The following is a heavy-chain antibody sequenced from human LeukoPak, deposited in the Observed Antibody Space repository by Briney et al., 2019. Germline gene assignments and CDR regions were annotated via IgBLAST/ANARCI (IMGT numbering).Heavy chain of an antibody. J-gene: IGHJ4*02. V-gene: IGHV3-9*01. CDR2: IGWSSGTI. CDR3: VKDRAYDSSWLFDY. CDR1: GFTFDDYA. Sequence: GGSLRLSCAASGFTFDDYAMHWVRPPPGKGLEWVSGIGWSSGTIGYADSVKGRFTISRDNAKNSLYLQMNSLRAEDTALYYCVKDRAYDSSWLFDYWGQGTLVTVSS. D-gene: IGHD6-13*01.